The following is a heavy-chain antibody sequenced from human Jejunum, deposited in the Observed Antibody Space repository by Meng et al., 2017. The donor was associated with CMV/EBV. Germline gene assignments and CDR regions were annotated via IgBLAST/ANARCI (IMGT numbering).Heavy chain of an antibody. CDR3: AREVGANSPRYNRFDP. J-gene: IGHJ5*02. CDR2: ISSTGRTI. V-gene: IGHV3-48*03. Sequence: TFGSYGMCEVRQGPGKGLEWGSYISSTGRTIYYADSVKGRFTLSRDNAKNSLYLEMNSLRVEDTALYYCAREVGANSPRYNRFDPWGQGTQGTVSS. CDR1: TFGSYG. D-gene: IGHD4/OR15-4a*01.